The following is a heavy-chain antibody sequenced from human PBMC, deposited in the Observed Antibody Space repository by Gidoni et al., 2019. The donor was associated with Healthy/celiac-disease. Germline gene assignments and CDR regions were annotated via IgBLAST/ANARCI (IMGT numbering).Heavy chain of an antibody. CDR3: ARDYLPLYYYDSSGSYYYGMDV. Sequence: QVQLVQSGAEVKKPGAAVKVSCTASGDTFTSYGISWVRQAPGKGLEWMGWISAYNVNTNYAQKLQGRVTMTTDTSTSTAYMELRSLRSDDTAVYYCARDYLPLYYYDSSGSYYYGMDVWGQGTTVTVSS. CDR1: GDTFTSYG. CDR2: ISAYNVNT. D-gene: IGHD3-22*01. V-gene: IGHV1-18*01. J-gene: IGHJ6*02.